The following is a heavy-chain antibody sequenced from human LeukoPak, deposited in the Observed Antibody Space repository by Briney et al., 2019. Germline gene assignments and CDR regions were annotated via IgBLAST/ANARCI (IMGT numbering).Heavy chain of an antibody. CDR2: IKQDGSEK. CDR3: ARYIRRLIVVDGYMDV. V-gene: IGHV3-7*01. Sequence: PGGSLRLSCAASGFTFSSYWMSWVRQAPGKGLEWVANIKQDGSEKYYVDSVKGRFTISRDNAKNSLYLQMNSLRAEDTAVYYCARYIRRLIVVDGYMDVWGEGTTVTVSS. J-gene: IGHJ6*03. CDR1: GFTFSSYW. D-gene: IGHD2-2*01.